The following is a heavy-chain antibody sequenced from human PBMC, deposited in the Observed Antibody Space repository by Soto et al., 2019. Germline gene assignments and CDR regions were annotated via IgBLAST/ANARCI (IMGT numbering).Heavy chain of an antibody. CDR1: GFTFSSYG. CDR3: ATDFFYYYDRSAPGYIHH. J-gene: IGHJ1*01. Sequence: GGSLRLSCAASGFTFSSYGMSWVRQAPGKGLEWVSAISGSGGSTYYADSVKGRFTISRDNSKNTLYLQMNSLRAEDTAVSYCATDFFYYYDRSAPGYIHHWGQAILVTGS. CDR2: ISGSGGST. D-gene: IGHD3-22*01. V-gene: IGHV3-23*01.